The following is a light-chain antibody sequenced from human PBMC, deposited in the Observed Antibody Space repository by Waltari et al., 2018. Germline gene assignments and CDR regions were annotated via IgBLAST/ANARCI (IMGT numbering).Light chain of an antibody. CDR3: QERSSWTPHP. Sequence: EIVLTQSPATLSLSPGETATLPCRASQSVDTYLAWYQQKPDQAPRPLIYDASNRATGMPDRFRGGGSATDFTLTISSLEPEDFALYYCQERSSWTPHPFGAGARLEIK. V-gene: IGKV3-11*01. CDR2: DAS. J-gene: IGKJ2*01. CDR1: QSVDTY.